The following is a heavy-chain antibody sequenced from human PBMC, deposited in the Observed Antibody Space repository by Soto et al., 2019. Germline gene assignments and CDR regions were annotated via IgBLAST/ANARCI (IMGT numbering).Heavy chain of an antibody. CDR1: GDSVSSNSAG. V-gene: IGHV6-1*01. CDR2: TYYKSKWNN. CDR3: TGITWFRGMDV. Sequence: PSQPLSLTCVISGDSVSSNSAGWNWIRQSPSRGLGWLGRTYYKSKWNNDYALSVKSRITINPDTSKNQFSLHLYSVTPEDTAVYYCTGITWFRGMDVWGQGTPVTVSS. J-gene: IGHJ6*02. D-gene: IGHD3-10*01.